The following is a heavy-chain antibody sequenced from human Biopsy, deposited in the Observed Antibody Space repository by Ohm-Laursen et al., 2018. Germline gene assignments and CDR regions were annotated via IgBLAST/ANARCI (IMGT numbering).Heavy chain of an antibody. CDR1: GGSISRYY. CDR2: IYYSGST. J-gene: IGHJ4*02. CDR3: ARHPTHRIQQIDY. D-gene: IGHD5-18*01. V-gene: IGHV4-59*08. Sequence: SDTLSLTCTVSGGSISRYYWSWIRQPPGKGLEWIGYIYYSGSTNYNPSLKSRVTISVDTSKNQFSLRLSSVTAADTAVYYCARHPTHRIQQIDYWGQGTLVTVPS.